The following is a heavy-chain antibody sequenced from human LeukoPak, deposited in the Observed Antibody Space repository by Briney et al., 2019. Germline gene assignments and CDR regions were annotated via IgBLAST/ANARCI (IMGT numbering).Heavy chain of an antibody. D-gene: IGHD1-26*01. Sequence: WASVKDSSKLSGYTPTEVTMHWVRQAPGKGLEWMGGFDPEDGETIYAQKFQGRVTMTEDTSTDTAYMELSSLRSEDTAVYYCATPSRVGATGCDYWGQGTLVSVS. CDR1: GYTPTEVT. CDR2: FDPEDGET. V-gene: IGHV1-24*01. CDR3: ATPSRVGATGCDY. J-gene: IGHJ4*02.